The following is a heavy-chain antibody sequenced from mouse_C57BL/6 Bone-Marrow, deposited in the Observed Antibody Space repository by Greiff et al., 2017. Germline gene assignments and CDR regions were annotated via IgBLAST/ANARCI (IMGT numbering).Heavy chain of an antibody. D-gene: IGHD2-2*01. V-gene: IGHV1-61*01. CDR3: ARRDYGYEGCAY. CDR2: IYPSDSET. CDR1: GYTFTSYW. J-gene: IGHJ3*01. Sequence: QVQLQQPGAELVRPGSSVKLSCTASGYTFTSYWMDWVKQRPGQGLEWIGNIYPSDSETHYNQKFKAKATLTVDKSSSTAYMQLSSLTSEDSAVYYWARRDYGYEGCAYWGQGTLVTVSA.